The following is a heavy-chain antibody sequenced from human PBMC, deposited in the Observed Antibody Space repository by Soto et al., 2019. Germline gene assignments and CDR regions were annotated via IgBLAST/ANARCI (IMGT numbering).Heavy chain of an antibody. CDR1: GGSFSGYY. J-gene: IGHJ6*02. D-gene: IGHD3-10*01. V-gene: IGHV4-34*01. CDR3: ARTGILWFGELFRIGYGMDV. CDR2: INHSGGT. Sequence: QVQLQQWGAGLLKPSETLSLTCAVYGGSFSGYYWSWIRQPPGKGLEWIGEINHSGGTNYNPSLKSRVTVSVDTSKNQFSLKLSSVTAADTAVYYCARTGILWFGELFRIGYGMDVWGQGTTVTVSS.